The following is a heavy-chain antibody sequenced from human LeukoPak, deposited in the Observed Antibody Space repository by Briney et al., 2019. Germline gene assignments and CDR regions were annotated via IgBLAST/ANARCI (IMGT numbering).Heavy chain of an antibody. Sequence: GGSLRLSCAASGFTFSSYAMSWVRQAPGKGLEWVSAISGSGGSTYYADSVKGRFTNSRDNSKNTLYLQMNSLRAEDTAVYYCAKASGGVIGKNAFDIWGQGTMVTVSS. D-gene: IGHD3-16*02. J-gene: IGHJ3*02. CDR2: ISGSGGST. CDR3: AKASGGVIGKNAFDI. V-gene: IGHV3-23*01. CDR1: GFTFSSYA.